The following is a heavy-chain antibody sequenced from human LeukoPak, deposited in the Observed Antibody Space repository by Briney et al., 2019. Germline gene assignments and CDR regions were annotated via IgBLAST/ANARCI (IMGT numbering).Heavy chain of an antibody. V-gene: IGHV3-30*04. Sequence: GGSLRLSCVASGFTFSTYPMHWVRQAPGKGLEWVAVISYDGSNKYYADSVKGRFTISRDNSKNTLYLQMNSLRAEDTAVYYCVRGRSAWYEDYWGQGTLVTVSS. CDR1: GFTFSTYP. D-gene: IGHD6-19*01. J-gene: IGHJ4*02. CDR3: VRGRSAWYEDY. CDR2: ISYDGSNK.